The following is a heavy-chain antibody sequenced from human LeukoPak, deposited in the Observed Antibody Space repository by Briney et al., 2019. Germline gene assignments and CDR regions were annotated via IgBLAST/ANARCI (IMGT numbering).Heavy chain of an antibody. D-gene: IGHD2-2*01. CDR1: GGTFSSYA. J-gene: IGHJ4*02. CDR2: IIPIFGTA. CDR3: ARERARVGYCSSTSCYFDY. V-gene: IGHV1-69*13. Sequence: ASVKVSCKASGGTFSSYAISWVRQAPGQGLGWMGGIIPIFGTANYAQKFQGRVTITADESTSTAYMELSSLRSEDTAVYYCARERARVGYCSSTSCYFDYWGQGTLVTVSS.